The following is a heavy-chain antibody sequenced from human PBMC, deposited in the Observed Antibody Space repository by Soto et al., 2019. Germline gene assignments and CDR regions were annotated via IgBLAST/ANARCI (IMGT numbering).Heavy chain of an antibody. CDR3: ARYYCTNGVCYLGHFDY. Sequence: GESLKISCKCSGYSFTSYWIGWVRQMPGKGLEWMGIIYPGDSDTRYSPSFQGQVTISADKSISTAYLQWSSLKASDTAMYYCARYYCTNGVCYLGHFDYWGQGTLVTVSS. CDR2: IYPGDSDT. CDR1: GYSFTSYW. D-gene: IGHD2-8*01. J-gene: IGHJ4*02. V-gene: IGHV5-51*01.